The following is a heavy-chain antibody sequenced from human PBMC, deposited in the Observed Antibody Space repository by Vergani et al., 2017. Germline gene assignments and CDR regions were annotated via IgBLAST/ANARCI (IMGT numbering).Heavy chain of an antibody. D-gene: IGHD3-9*01. Sequence: EVQLVESGGGLVQPGGSLRLSCAASGFTFSSYWMSWVRQAPGKGLEWVANIKQDGSEKYYVDSVKGRFTISRDNAKNSLYLQMNSLRAEDTAVYYCAKTYYDILTGFDYWGQGTLVTVSS. CDR2: IKQDGSEK. J-gene: IGHJ4*02. V-gene: IGHV3-7*01. CDR3: AKTYYDILTGFDY. CDR1: GFTFSSYW.